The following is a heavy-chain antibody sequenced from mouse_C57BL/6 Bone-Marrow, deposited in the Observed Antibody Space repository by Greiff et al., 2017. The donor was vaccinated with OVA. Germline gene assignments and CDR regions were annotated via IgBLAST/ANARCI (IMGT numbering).Heavy chain of an antibody. CDR1: GFNIKNTY. V-gene: IGHV14-3*01. D-gene: IGHD1-1*01. J-gene: IGHJ2*01. CDR3: ASVTTVVSYYFDY. CDR2: IDPANGNT. Sequence: VQLKESVAELVRPGASVKLSCTASGFNIKNTYMHWVKQRPEQGLEWIGRIDPANGNTKYAPKFQGKATITADTSSNTAYLQLSILTSEDTAIDDCASVTTVVSYYFDYWGQGTTLTVSS.